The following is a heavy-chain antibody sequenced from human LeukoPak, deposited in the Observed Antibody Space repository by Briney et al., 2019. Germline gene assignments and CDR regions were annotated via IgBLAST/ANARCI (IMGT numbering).Heavy chain of an antibody. D-gene: IGHD2-15*01. CDR1: GYTFTSYD. J-gene: IGHJ6*02. V-gene: IGHV1-8*01. Sequence: ASVKVSCKASGYTFTSYDINWVRQATGQGLEWMGWMNPNSGNTGYAQKFQGRVTMTRNTSISTAYMELSSLRSEDTAVYYCARVVVVAATLYYYYGMDVWGQGTTVTVSS. CDR2: MNPNSGNT. CDR3: ARVVVVAATLYYYYGMDV.